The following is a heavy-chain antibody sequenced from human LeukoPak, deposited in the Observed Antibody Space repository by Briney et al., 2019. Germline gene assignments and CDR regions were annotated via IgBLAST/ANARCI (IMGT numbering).Heavy chain of an antibody. J-gene: IGHJ4*02. CDR3: ARDYTYSTGGTYYDRFDY. CDR2: ISYDGSNK. V-gene: IGHV3-30*03. Sequence: GGSLRLSCAASGFTFSSYGMHWVRQAPGKGLEWVAVISYDGSNKYYADSVKGRFTISRDNSKNTLYLQMNSLRAEDTAVYYCARDYTYSTGGTYYDRFDYWGQGTLVTVSS. D-gene: IGHD2-15*01. CDR1: GFTFSSYG.